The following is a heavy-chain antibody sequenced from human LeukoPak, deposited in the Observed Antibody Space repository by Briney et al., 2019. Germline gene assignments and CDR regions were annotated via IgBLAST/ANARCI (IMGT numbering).Heavy chain of an antibody. Sequence: GGSLRLSCAASGFTFSSYSMNWVRQAPGKGLEWVSSISSSSSYIYYADSVKGRFTISRDNAKNSLYLQMNSLRAEDTAVYYCASGRGYYDSSGYWGYWGQGTLVTVSS. D-gene: IGHD3-22*01. CDR2: ISSSSSYI. V-gene: IGHV3-21*01. CDR3: ASGRGYYDSSGYWGY. CDR1: GFTFSSYS. J-gene: IGHJ4*02.